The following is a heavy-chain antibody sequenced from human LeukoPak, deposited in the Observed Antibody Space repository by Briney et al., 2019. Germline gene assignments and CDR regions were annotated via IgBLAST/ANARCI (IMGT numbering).Heavy chain of an antibody. Sequence: PSETLSLTCTVSGGSISSSSYYWGWIRQPPGKGLEWIGSIYYSGSTYYSPSLKSRVTISVDTSKNQFSLKLSSVTAADTAEYYCARQLGYCSSTSCYADKVDYWGQGTLVTVSS. V-gene: IGHV4-39*01. J-gene: IGHJ4*02. CDR1: GGSISSSSYY. CDR3: ARQLGYCSSTSCYADKVDY. CDR2: IYYSGST. D-gene: IGHD2-2*01.